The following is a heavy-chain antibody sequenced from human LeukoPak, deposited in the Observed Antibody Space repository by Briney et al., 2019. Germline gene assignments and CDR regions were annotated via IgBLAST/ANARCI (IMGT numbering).Heavy chain of an antibody. Sequence: GGSLRLSCAASGFTFSSYAMSWVRQAPGKGLEWVSDISGSGDGTYYADSVKGRFTISRDNSKNTLYLQMNSLRAEDTAVYHCAKGWAEYLDSWGQGTVVTVSS. CDR1: GFTFSSYA. CDR2: ISGSGDGT. V-gene: IGHV3-23*01. D-gene: IGHD1-26*01. CDR3: AKGWAEYLDS. J-gene: IGHJ4*02.